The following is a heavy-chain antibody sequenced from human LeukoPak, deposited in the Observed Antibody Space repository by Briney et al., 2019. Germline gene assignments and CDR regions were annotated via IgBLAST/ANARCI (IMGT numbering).Heavy chain of an antibody. CDR2: IYSGGST. CDR3: ARGKAAVSGDTFDI. V-gene: IGHV3-66*01. D-gene: IGHD6-19*01. Sequence: GGPLRLSCAASGFTVSRSYMSWVRQAPGKGLEWVSIIYSGGSTYYADSVKGRFTISRDNSKNTLYLQMNSLRAEDTAVYYRARGKAAVSGDTFDIWGQGTMVTVSS. CDR1: GFTVSRSY. J-gene: IGHJ3*02.